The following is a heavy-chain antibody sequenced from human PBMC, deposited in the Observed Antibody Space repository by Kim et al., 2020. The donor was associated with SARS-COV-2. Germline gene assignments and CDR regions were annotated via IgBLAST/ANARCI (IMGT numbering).Heavy chain of an antibody. CDR1: GGSFSGYY. Sequence: SETLSLTCAVYGGSFSGYYWSWIRQPPGKGLEWIGEINHSGSTNYNPSLKSRVTISVDTSKNQFSLKLSSVTAADTAVYYCARGDRDGYNYYYYYGMDVWGQGTTVTVSS. J-gene: IGHJ6*02. CDR3: ARGDRDGYNYYYYYGMDV. D-gene: IGHD5-12*01. CDR2: INHSGST. V-gene: IGHV4-34*01.